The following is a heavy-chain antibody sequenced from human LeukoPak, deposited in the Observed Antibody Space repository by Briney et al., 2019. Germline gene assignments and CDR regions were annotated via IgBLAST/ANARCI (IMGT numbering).Heavy chain of an antibody. V-gene: IGHV1-18*01. CDR3: ARTPSGYCSSTSCRTFQH. J-gene: IGHJ1*01. Sequence: ASVKVSCKASGYTFTSYGISWVRQAPGQGLEWMGWISAYNGNTNYAQKLQGRVTMTTDTSTSTAYMELRSLRSDDTAVYYCARTPSGYCSSTSCRTFQHWGQGTLVTVSS. CDR2: ISAYNGNT. D-gene: IGHD2-2*01. CDR1: GYTFTSYG.